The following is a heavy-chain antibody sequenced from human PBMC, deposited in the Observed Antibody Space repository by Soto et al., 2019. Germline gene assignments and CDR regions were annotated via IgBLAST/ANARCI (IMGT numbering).Heavy chain of an antibody. J-gene: IGHJ4*02. CDR1: GFSFTHYT. CDR2: MPYDGTNE. CDR3: ARKWGTYSSASLDY. D-gene: IGHD6-19*01. V-gene: IGHV3-30*04. Sequence: GGSLRLSCAASGFSFTHYTINWVRQAPGKGLEWVAVMPYDGTNEYYADSVKGRFTISRDNSKSTVYLQMNSLRPEDTALYYCARKWGTYSSASLDYWGLGTLVTVSS.